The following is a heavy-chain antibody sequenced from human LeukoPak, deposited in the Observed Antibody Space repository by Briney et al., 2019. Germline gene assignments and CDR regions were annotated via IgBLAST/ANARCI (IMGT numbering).Heavy chain of an antibody. V-gene: IGHV3-9*01. CDR2: ISWNGGTI. D-gene: IGHD2-21*02. Sequence: PGRSLRLSCAASGFTFDDYAMHWVRHAPGKGLEWVSGISWNGGTIDYADSVKGRFTISRDNAKSSLYLQMNSLRTEDTALYFCARDATAWLYYYGMDVWGQGTSVTVSS. CDR1: GFTFDDYA. J-gene: IGHJ6*02. CDR3: ARDATAWLYYYGMDV.